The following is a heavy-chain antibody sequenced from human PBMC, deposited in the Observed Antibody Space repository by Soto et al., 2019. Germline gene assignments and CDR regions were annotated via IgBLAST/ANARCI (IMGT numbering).Heavy chain of an antibody. CDR1: GASISSSNYY. J-gene: IGHJ6*02. Sequence: LSLTCSVSGASISSSNYYWGWIRQPPGRGLEWIGTMYYSGRTYYNPSLKSRVTTSVDTSKNQFSLKLSAVTATDTAVYYCARHGNTVTTGYYYGVDVWGQGTTVTVSS. D-gene: IGHD4-17*01. CDR3: ARHGNTVTTGYYYGVDV. V-gene: IGHV4-39*01. CDR2: MYYSGRT.